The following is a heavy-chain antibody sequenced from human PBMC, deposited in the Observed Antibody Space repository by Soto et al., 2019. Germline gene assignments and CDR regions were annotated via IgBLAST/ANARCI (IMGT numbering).Heavy chain of an antibody. CDR2: ISSYNGDT. J-gene: IGHJ6*02. CDR3: AREGESPYYYYGMDV. CDR1: GYTFTRSG. Sequence: GASVKVSCKASGYTFTRSGISWVRQAPGQGPEWMGWISSYNGDTNYAQTFQGRVTMTTDTSTSTAYMELRSLRSDDTAVSYCAREGESPYYYYGMDVSGQGTPLTVSS. V-gene: IGHV1-18*01.